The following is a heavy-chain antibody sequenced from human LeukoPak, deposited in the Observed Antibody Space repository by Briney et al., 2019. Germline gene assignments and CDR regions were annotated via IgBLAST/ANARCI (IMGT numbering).Heavy chain of an antibody. CDR2: ISYDGSNK. J-gene: IGHJ4*02. D-gene: IGHD3-9*01. CDR1: GFTFSSYA. V-gene: IGHV3-30*04. Sequence: GGSLRLSCAASGFTFSSYAMHWVRQAPGKGLEWVAVISYDGSNKYYADSVKGRFTISRDNSKNTLYLQMNSLRAEDTAVYYCARPETYYDILTGYYLLGIDYWGQGTLVTVSS. CDR3: ARPETYYDILTGYYLLGIDY.